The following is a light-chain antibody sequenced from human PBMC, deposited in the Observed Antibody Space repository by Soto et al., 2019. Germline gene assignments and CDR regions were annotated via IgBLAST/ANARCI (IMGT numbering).Light chain of an antibody. CDR2: DAS. CDR1: QSISSW. CDR3: QHSGT. V-gene: IGKV1-5*01. J-gene: IGKJ1*01. Sequence: DIPMTQSPSTLSASVGDRVTITCRASQSISSWLAWYQQKPGQAPKLLIYDASSLESGVPSRFSGSGSGTEFTLTISSLQPDDFATYSCQHSGTFGQWTKVEIK.